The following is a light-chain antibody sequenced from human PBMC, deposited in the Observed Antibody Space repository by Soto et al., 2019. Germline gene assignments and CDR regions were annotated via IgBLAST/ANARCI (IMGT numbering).Light chain of an antibody. J-gene: IGKJ2*01. CDR3: QQYNTYL. V-gene: IGKV1-5*01. Sequence: DIQMTQSPSTLSASVGDRVTITCRASQSISSWLAWYQQKPGKAPKLLIFDASSLESGVPSRFSGSGSGTEFTLTISSLQPDDFATYYCQQYNTYLFGQGTKLEIK. CDR1: QSISSW. CDR2: DAS.